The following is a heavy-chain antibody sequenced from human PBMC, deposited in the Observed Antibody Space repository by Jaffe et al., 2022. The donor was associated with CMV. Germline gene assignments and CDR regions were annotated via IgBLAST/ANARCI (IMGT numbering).Heavy chain of an antibody. V-gene: IGHV1-2*02. CDR3: ARGGGIVDIVATPNFDY. CDR1: GYTFTGYY. Sequence: QVQLVQSGAEVKKPGASVKVSCKASGYTFTGYYMHWVRQAPGQGLEWMGWINPNSGGTNYAQKFQGRVTMTRDTSISTAYMELSRLRSDDTAVYYCARGGGIVDIVATPNFDYWGQGTLVTVSS. J-gene: IGHJ4*02. D-gene: IGHD5-12*01. CDR2: INPNSGGT.